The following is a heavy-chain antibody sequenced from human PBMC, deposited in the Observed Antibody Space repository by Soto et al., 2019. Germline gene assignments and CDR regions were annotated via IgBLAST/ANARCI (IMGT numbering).Heavy chain of an antibody. CDR3: ARESTSGGWLLYSRGHDAFDI. CDR2: IKQDGSEK. Sequence: GGSLRLSCAASRFTFSSYWMSWVRQAPGKGLEWVANIKQDGSEKYYVDSVKGRFTISRDNAKNSLYLQMNSLRAEDTAVYYCARESTSGGWLLYSRGHDAFDIWGQGTMVTVSS. CDR1: RFTFSSYW. J-gene: IGHJ3*02. V-gene: IGHV3-7*01. D-gene: IGHD3-9*01.